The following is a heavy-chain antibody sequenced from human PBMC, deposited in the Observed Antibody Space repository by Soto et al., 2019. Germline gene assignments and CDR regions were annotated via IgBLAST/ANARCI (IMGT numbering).Heavy chain of an antibody. J-gene: IGHJ4*02. CDR2: IYYSAST. D-gene: IGHD3-22*01. CDR3: ARDSRYYYDSSGYSRGSPFDY. CDR1: GGSISSGGYY. V-gene: IGHV4-31*03. Sequence: QVQLQESGPGLVKPSQTLSLTCTVSGGSISSGGYYWSWIRQHPGKGLEWIGYIYYSASTYYNPSLKSRVTISVDTSKNQFSLKLSSVTAADTAVYYCARDSRYYYDSSGYSRGSPFDYWGQGTLVTVSS.